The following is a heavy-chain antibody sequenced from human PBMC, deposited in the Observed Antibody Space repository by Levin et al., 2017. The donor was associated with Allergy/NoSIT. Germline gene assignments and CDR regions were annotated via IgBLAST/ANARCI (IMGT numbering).Heavy chain of an antibody. CDR2: IKSDNSST. CDR3: ARVRYSYGSSFDF. CDR1: GFTFSNYW. V-gene: IGHV3-74*01. D-gene: IGHD5-18*01. Sequence: GGSLRLSCAASGFTFSNYWMDWVRQAPGKGLVWVSRIKSDNSSTSYADSVKGRFTISRDNAKNTMYLQMNSLRAEDTAVYYCARVRYSYGSSFDFWGQGTMVTVSS. J-gene: IGHJ3*01.